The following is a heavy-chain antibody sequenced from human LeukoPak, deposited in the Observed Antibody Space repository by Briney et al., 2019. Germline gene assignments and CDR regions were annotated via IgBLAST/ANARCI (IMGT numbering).Heavy chain of an antibody. CDR1: GYTFTGYY. D-gene: IGHD4-17*01. V-gene: IGHV1-8*02. CDR3: ARVTSPYYYYGMDV. Sequence: ASVKVSCKASGYTFTGYYMHWVRQAPGQGLEWMGWMNPNSGNTGYAQKFQGRVTMTRNTSISTAYMELSSLRSEDTAVYYCARVTSPYYYYGMDVWGQGTTVTVSS. J-gene: IGHJ6*02. CDR2: MNPNSGNT.